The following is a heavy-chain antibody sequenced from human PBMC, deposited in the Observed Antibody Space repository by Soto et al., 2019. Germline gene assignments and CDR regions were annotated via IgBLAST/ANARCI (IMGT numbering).Heavy chain of an antibody. CDR2: ISSTTNYI. V-gene: IGHV3-21*06. CDR3: ARESEDLTSNFDY. CDR1: GFTFTRYS. J-gene: IGHJ4*02. Sequence: EVQLVESGGGLVKPGVSLRLSCAASGFTFTRYSMNWVRQAPGKGLEWVSSISSTTNYIYYGESMKGRFTISRDNAKNSLYLEMNSLRAEDTAVYYCARESEDLTSNFDYWGQGTLVTVSS.